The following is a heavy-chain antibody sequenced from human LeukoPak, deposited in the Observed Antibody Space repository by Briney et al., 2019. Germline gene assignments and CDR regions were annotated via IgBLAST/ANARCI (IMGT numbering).Heavy chain of an antibody. V-gene: IGHV3-48*03. CDR3: ARDRLEYFCGSGGKGDSHYMEV. CDR2: ISRSGTTT. D-gene: IGHD3-10*01. Sequence: PGGSLRLSCEASGFTYKNHEMNWVRLAPGKGLEWVSYISRSGTTTYYAGSVRGRFTVSRDNAKSSLYLQLNSLRVEDTGVYYCARDRLEYFCGSGGKGDSHYMEVWGKATTVTVSS. J-gene: IGHJ6*03. CDR1: GFTYKNHE.